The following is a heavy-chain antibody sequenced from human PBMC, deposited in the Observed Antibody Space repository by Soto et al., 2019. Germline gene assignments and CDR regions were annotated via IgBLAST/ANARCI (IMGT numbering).Heavy chain of an antibody. Sequence: QVQLVESGGGVVQPGRSLRLSCAASGFSFSSFGMHWVRQAPGKGLEWVAVISFDGSNTYHADSVKGRFTISRDNSKNTLYLQINSLRAEDTAVYYCARGGLDGDYLYYFDYWGQGTLVTVSS. D-gene: IGHD4-17*01. CDR1: GFSFSSFG. CDR2: ISFDGSNT. CDR3: ARGGLDGDYLYYFDY. V-gene: IGHV3-30*03. J-gene: IGHJ4*02.